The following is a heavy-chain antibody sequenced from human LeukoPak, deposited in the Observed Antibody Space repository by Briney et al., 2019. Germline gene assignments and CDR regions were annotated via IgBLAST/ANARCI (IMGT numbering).Heavy chain of an antibody. CDR2: IYHSGST. V-gene: IGHV4-38-2*01. CDR3: ARGGVAYYDILTGHNWFDP. Sequence: SETLSLTCAVSGYSISSGYYWGWIRQPPGQGLEWIGSIYHSGSTYYNPSLKSRVTISVDTSKNQFSLKLSSVTAADTAVYYCARGGVAYYDILTGHNWFDPWGQGTLVTVSS. J-gene: IGHJ5*02. CDR1: GYSISSGYY. D-gene: IGHD3-9*01.